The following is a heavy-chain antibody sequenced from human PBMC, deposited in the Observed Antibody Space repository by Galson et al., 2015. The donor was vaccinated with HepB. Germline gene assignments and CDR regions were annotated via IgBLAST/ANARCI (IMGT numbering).Heavy chain of an antibody. D-gene: IGHD2-15*01. V-gene: IGHV1-69*13. Sequence: SVKVSCKASGGTFNNNAISWVRQAPGQGLEWMGGIIPIFPSPIYAQKFQGRLSITADASSSTTYMELSELISDDTAVYYCARGALVVAATTFEYWGQGTLVSVSS. J-gene: IGHJ4*02. CDR1: GGTFNNNA. CDR2: IIPIFPSP. CDR3: ARGALVVAATTFEY.